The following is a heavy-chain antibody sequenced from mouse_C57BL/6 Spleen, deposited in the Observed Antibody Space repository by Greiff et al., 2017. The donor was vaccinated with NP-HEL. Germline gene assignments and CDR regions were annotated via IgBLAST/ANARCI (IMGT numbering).Heavy chain of an antibody. CDR3: ARSDYYGSSRENAMDY. V-gene: IGHV14-2*01. CDR2: IDPEDGET. J-gene: IGHJ4*01. D-gene: IGHD1-1*01. Sequence: VQLQQSGAELVKPGASVTLSCTASGFNIKDYYMHWVKQRTEQGLAWIGRIDPEDGETKYAPKFQGKATITADTSSHTAYLQLSSLTSEATAVYDCARSDYYGSSRENAMDYWGQGTSVTVSS. CDR1: GFNIKDYY.